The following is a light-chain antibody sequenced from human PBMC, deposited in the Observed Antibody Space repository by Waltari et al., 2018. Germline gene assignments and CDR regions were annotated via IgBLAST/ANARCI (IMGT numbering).Light chain of an antibody. CDR2: GDS. V-gene: IGLV3-21*02. J-gene: IGLJ2*01. CDR1: NIVTMN. CDR3: QVWDTTSGKYAV. Sequence: SFHLTQAPSVSAASGQTASITCGGDNIVTMNVHWYQQKPPQAPILTTYGDSKRPSGIPDRISGSNSGNTATLTISMVEAGDEAEYYCQVWDTTSGKYAVFGRGTRLTVL.